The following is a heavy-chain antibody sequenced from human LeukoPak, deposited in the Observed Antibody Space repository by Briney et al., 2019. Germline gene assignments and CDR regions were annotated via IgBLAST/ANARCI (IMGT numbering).Heavy chain of an antibody. D-gene: IGHD6-19*01. CDR3: ARSWLAVAGPEY. V-gene: IGHV3-48*03. CDR2: ISTSGSTI. CDR1: GFTFSDYK. J-gene: IGHJ4*02. Sequence: GGSLRLSCAASGFTFSDYKMNWVRQPPGPGLEWVSYISTSGSTIYYADSVKGRFTISRDNATNSLYLQMNSLRAADTAVYYCARSWLAVAGPEYWGQGTLVTVSS.